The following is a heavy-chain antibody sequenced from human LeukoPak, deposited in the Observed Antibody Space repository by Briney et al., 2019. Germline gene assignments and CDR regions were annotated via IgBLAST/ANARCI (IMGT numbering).Heavy chain of an antibody. CDR3: ARGPFSSWSPYNFGLDV. CDR2: IKEDGIEK. Sequence: AGSLRLSCVASGSTFSYCWMSWARQAPGKGLEWVASIKEDGIEKSYVDSVKGRFTISRDNAKNSLNLQMNSLKTEDTAVYYCARGPFSSWSPYNFGLDVWGQGTTVTVSS. CDR1: GSTFSYCW. V-gene: IGHV3-7*01. D-gene: IGHD6-13*01. J-gene: IGHJ6*02.